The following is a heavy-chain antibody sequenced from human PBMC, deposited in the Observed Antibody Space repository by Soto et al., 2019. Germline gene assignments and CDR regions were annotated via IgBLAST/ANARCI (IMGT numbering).Heavy chain of an antibody. V-gene: IGHV1-58*01. CDR2: IVVGSGNT. D-gene: IGHD3-22*01. Sequence: SVKVSCKASGFTFTSSAVQCVRQARGQRLEWIGWIVVGSGNTNYAQKFQERVTITRDMSTSTAYMELSSLRSEDTAVYYCAAYYYDSSGYYIGYAFDIWGQGTMVTVSS. CDR3: AAYYYDSSGYYIGYAFDI. J-gene: IGHJ3*02. CDR1: GFTFTSSA.